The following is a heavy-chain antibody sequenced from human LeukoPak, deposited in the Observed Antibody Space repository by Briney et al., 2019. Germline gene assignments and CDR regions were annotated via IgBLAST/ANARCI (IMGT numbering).Heavy chain of an antibody. D-gene: IGHD1-1*01. CDR2: IYTSGST. Sequence: SETLSLTCSVSGGSISSGSYYWSWIRQPAGKGLEWIGRIYTSGSTNYNPSLKSRVTISVDTSKNQFSLKLSSVTAADTAVYYCARDETDWYFDLWGRGTLVTVSS. V-gene: IGHV4-61*02. CDR3: ARDETDWYFDL. J-gene: IGHJ2*01. CDR1: GGSISSGSYY.